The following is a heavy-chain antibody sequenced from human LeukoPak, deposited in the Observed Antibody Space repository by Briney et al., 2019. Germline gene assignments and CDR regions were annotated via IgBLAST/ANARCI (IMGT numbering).Heavy chain of an antibody. CDR3: ARDLTILVRGVYTPDAFDI. J-gene: IGHJ3*02. Sequence: QPGGSLRLSCAASGFTFSSYSMNWVRQAPGKGLEWVSYISSSSSTIYYADSVKGRFTISRDNAKNSLYLQMNSLRAEDTAVYYCARDLTILVRGVYTPDAFDIWGQGTMVTVSS. CDR1: GFTFSSYS. V-gene: IGHV3-48*04. D-gene: IGHD3-10*01. CDR2: ISSSSSTI.